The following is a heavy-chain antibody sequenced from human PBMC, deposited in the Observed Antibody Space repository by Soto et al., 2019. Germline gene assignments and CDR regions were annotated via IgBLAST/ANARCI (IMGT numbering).Heavy chain of an antibody. J-gene: IGHJ6*02. Sequence: EVQLVESGGGLVQPGGSLRLSCAASGFTFSSYSMNWVRQAPGKGLEWVSYISSSSSTIYYADSVKGRFTISRDNAKNSLYPQMNSLRAEDTAVYYCARDTTIMVRGAYGMDVWGQGTTVTVSS. CDR2: ISSSSSTI. CDR1: GFTFSSYS. CDR3: ARDTTIMVRGAYGMDV. V-gene: IGHV3-48*01. D-gene: IGHD3-10*01.